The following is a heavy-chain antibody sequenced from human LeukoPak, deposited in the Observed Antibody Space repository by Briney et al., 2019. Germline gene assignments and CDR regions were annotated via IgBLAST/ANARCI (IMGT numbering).Heavy chain of an antibody. V-gene: IGHV3-23*01. Sequence: GGSLRLSCAASGFTFSSYAMSWVRQAPGEGLEWVSAISGSGGSTYYADSVKGRFTISRDNSKNTLYLQMNSLRAEDTAVYYCAKNAVAAMVRGYSDYWGQGTLVTASS. D-gene: IGHD3-10*01. CDR3: AKNAVAAMVRGYSDY. CDR2: ISGSGGST. J-gene: IGHJ4*02. CDR1: GFTFSSYA.